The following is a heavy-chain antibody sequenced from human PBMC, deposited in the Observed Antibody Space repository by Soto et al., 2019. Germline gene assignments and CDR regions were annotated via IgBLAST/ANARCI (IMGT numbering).Heavy chain of an antibody. CDR1: GYTFSSYD. D-gene: IGHD1-26*01. CDR2: MNPNSGNT. Sequence: ASVKVSCKASGYTFSSYDINWVRQATGQGLEWMGWMNPNSGNTGYAQKFQERVTITRDMSTSTAYMELSSLRSEDTAVYYCAAISGSRATTAYWGQGTLVTVSS. J-gene: IGHJ4*02. CDR3: AAISGSRATTAY. V-gene: IGHV1-8*01.